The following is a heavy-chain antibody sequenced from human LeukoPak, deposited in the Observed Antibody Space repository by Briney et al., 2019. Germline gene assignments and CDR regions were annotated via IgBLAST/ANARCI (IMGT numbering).Heavy chain of an antibody. CDR2: VHLNGAT. Sequence: TPSGTLSLTCAVSGGSIITTRWSWVRQPPGKGLEWIGEVHLNGATHYNPSLGSRVSMSIDKSKNHMSLELTSVTAADTAIYYCTRESGAFSPFGFWGQGTLVTVSS. CDR3: TRESGAFSPFGF. V-gene: IGHV4-4*02. J-gene: IGHJ4*02. D-gene: IGHD1-26*01. CDR1: GGSIITTR.